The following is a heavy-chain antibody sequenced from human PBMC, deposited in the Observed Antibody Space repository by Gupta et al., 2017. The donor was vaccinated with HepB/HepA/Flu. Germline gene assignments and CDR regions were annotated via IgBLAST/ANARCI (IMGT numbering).Heavy chain of an antibody. CDR3: ARDGSYYDSSGYYKWYGMDV. CDR1: GFSFISSV. Sequence: EEQPVESGGGLVQPGVSMSRGCAASGFSFISSVMNWVRQAPGKGLEWVSYISRSGTTMYYADSVEGRFTVSRDNAKKSLYLQMNSLRAEDTAVYYCARDGSYYDSSGYYKWYGMDVWGQGTTVTVSS. D-gene: IGHD3-22*01. V-gene: IGHV3-48*03. CDR2: ISRSGTTM. J-gene: IGHJ6*02.